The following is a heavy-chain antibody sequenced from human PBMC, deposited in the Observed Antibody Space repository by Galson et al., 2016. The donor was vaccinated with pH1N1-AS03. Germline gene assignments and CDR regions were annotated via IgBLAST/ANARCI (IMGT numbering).Heavy chain of an antibody. D-gene: IGHD3-3*01. Sequence: SLRLSCAASGFTSSSYAMSWVRQAPGKGLEWVSIISGNGGSTYYADSVKGRFTISRDSSKNTLYLQMNRLRAEDTAVYYCAKDSPTNYNFWGGYYRAYGLDVWGQGTTVTVSS. CDR1: GFTSSSYA. V-gene: IGHV3-23*01. CDR2: ISGNGGST. CDR3: AKDSPTNYNFWGGYYRAYGLDV. J-gene: IGHJ6*02.